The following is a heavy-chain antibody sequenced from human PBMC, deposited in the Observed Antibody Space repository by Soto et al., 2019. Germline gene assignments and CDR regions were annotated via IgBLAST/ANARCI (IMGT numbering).Heavy chain of an antibody. J-gene: IGHJ4*02. CDR1: GYTFTSYE. CDR2: MNPNSGNT. V-gene: IGHV1-8*01. Sequence: QVQLVQSGAEVKKPGASVKVSCKASGYTFTSYEINWVRQATRQGLEWMGWMNPNSGNTGYAQKFQGRVTMTRSTSISTAYMELSSLRSEDTAVYFCARGQSGYSSGWSPNDFWGQGTLVTVSS. CDR3: ARGQSGYSSGWSPNDF. D-gene: IGHD6-19*01.